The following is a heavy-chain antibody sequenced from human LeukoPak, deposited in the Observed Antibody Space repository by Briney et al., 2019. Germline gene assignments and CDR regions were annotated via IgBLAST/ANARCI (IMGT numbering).Heavy chain of an antibody. CDR2: IKQDGSEK. Sequence: GGALRLSCAASGFTFSSYWMSWVRQAPGKVLDWVANIKQDGSEKNYVASVKGRFTISGDNAKNSLGLQMNSLRGEDTAVYYCARAGGYASSWAYWGQGTLVTVSS. D-gene: IGHD5-12*01. CDR3: ARAGGYASSWAY. V-gene: IGHV3-7*01. J-gene: IGHJ4*02. CDR1: GFTFSSYW.